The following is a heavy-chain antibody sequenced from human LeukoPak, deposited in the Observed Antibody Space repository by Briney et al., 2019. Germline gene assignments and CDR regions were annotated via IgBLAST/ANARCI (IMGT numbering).Heavy chain of an antibody. Sequence: TSVKVSCKASGGTFSSYAISWVRQAPGQGLEWMGGIIPIFGTANYALKFQGRVTITADESTSTAYMELSSLRSEDTAVYYCASGPSKDIVVVPAAIYNWFDPWGQGTLVTVSS. CDR1: GGTFSSYA. J-gene: IGHJ5*02. CDR2: IIPIFGTA. D-gene: IGHD2-2*02. V-gene: IGHV1-69*13. CDR3: ASGPSKDIVVVPAAIYNWFDP.